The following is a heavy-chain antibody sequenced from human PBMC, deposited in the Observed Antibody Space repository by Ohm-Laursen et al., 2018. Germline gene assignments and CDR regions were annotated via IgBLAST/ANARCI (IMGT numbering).Heavy chain of an antibody. J-gene: IGHJ4*02. D-gene: IGHD3-16*02. CDR3: ARDLDYDYVWGSYRWYYFDY. V-gene: IGHV3-11*01. CDR2: ISSSGSTI. CDR1: GFTFSDYY. Sequence: SLRLSCAASGFTFSDYYMSWIRQAPGKGLEWVSYISSSGSTIYYADSVKGRFTISRDNAKNSLYLQMNSLRAEDTAVYYCARDLDYDYVWGSYRWYYFDYWGRGTLVTVSS.